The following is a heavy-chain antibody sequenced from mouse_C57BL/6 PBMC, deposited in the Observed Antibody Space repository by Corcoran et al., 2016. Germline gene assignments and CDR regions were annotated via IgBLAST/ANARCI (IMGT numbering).Heavy chain of an antibody. V-gene: IGHV1-18*01. J-gene: IGHJ1*03. CDR3: ARDPIYYYGSSFDWYFDV. Sequence: EVQLQQSGPELVKPGASVKIPCKASGYTFTDYNMDWVKQSHGKSLEWIGDINPNNGGTIYNQKFKGKATLTVDKSSSTAYMELRSLTSEDTAVYYCARDPIYYYGSSFDWYFDVWGTGTTVTVSS. CDR1: GYTFTDYN. CDR2: INPNNGGT. D-gene: IGHD1-1*01.